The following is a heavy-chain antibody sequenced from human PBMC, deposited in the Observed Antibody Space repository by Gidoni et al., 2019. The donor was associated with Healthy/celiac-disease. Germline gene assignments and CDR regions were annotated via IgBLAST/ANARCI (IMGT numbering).Heavy chain of an antibody. CDR1: GGSISSSSYY. CDR2: IYYSGST. CDR3: ASGLLHSPSSSPPPEMGHFDY. Sequence: QLQLQESGPGLVKPSETLSLTCTVSGGSISSSSYYWGWIRQPPGKGLEWIGSIYYSGSTYYNPSLKSRVTISVDTSKNQFSLKLSSVTAADTAVYYCASGLLHSPSSSPPPEMGHFDYWGQGTLVTVSS. J-gene: IGHJ4*02. V-gene: IGHV4-39*01. D-gene: IGHD6-13*01.